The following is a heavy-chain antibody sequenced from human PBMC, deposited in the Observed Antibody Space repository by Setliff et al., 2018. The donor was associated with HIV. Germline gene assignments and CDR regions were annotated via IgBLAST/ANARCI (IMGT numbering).Heavy chain of an antibody. D-gene: IGHD1-26*01. J-gene: IGHJ3*02. V-gene: IGHV4-61*09. CDR2: IYISRST. Sequence: PSETLSLTCTVSGGSVNSQSDYWTWIRHPAGKGLEWLGHIYISRSTNYNPSFKGRVAMSVDRSKNQFSLKLASVSAADTAVYFCARSGTNSHRYSPFDIWGPGTMVTVSS. CDR3: ARSGTNSHRYSPFDI. CDR1: GGSVNSQSDY.